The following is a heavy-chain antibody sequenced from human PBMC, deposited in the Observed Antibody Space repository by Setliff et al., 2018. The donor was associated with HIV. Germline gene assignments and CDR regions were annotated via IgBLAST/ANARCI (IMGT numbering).Heavy chain of an antibody. CDR2: ISYDGSNK. J-gene: IGHJ4*02. V-gene: IGHV3-30-3*01. CDR3: ARETMYDSRGYLSHYFDY. CDR1: GFTFSNYA. Sequence: GGSLRLSCAASGFTFSNYAMHWVRQAPGKGLEWVAVISYDGSNKYYADSVKVRFTISRDNSKNTLYLQMNSLRVEDTAVYYCARETMYDSRGYLSHYFDYWGQGTPVTVSS. D-gene: IGHD3-22*01.